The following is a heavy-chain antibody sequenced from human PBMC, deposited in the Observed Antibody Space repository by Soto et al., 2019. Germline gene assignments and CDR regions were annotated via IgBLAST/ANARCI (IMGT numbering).Heavy chain of an antibody. CDR3: ARAVPMNVEVQRDAPDKFHFDS. J-gene: IGHJ4*02. CDR1: GGSFSGYY. Sequence: SETLSLTCAVYGGSFSGYYWSWIRQPPGKGLEWLGEVNHSGSTNSNPSLKSRVTISADTSKNQFSLKLSSVTAADTALYYCARAVPMNVEVQRDAPDKFHFDSWGQGTLVT. CDR2: VNHSGST. D-gene: IGHD3-22*01. V-gene: IGHV4-34*01.